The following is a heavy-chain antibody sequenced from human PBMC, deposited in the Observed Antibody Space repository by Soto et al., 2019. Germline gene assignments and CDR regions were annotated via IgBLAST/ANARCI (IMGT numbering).Heavy chain of an antibody. CDR3: ARTRIAARAGGFDY. CDR2: IYYSGST. V-gene: IGHV4-59*01. D-gene: IGHD6-6*01. CDR1: GGSISSYY. J-gene: IGHJ4*02. Sequence: KASETLSLTCTVSGGSISSYYWSWIRQPPGKGLEWIGYIYYSGSTNYNPSLKSRVTISVDTSKNQFSLQLSSVTAADTAVYYCARTRIAARAGGFDYWGQGTLVTVSS.